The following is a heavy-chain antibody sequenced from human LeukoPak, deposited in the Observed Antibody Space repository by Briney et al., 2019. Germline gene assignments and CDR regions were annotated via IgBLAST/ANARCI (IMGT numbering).Heavy chain of an antibody. CDR1: GGTFSIYA. V-gene: IGHV1-69*01. Sequence: ASVKVSCKASGGTFSIYAISWVRQAPGQGLEWMGGIIPIFGTANYAQKFQGRVTITADESTSTAYMELSSLRSEDTAVYYCARDPCGGDCYHDAFDIWGQGTMVTVSP. J-gene: IGHJ3*02. D-gene: IGHD2-21*01. CDR3: ARDPCGGDCYHDAFDI. CDR2: IIPIFGTA.